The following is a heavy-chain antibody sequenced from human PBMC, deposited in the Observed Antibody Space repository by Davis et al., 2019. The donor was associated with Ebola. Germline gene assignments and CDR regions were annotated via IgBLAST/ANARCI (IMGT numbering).Heavy chain of an antibody. D-gene: IGHD5-12*01. CDR2: ISDDGTSK. CDR1: GFPFSSFG. Sequence: GGSLRLSCAASGFPFSSFGMHWVRQGPGKGLDWVASISDDGTSKFYADYVKGRFTISRDNSKNTVSLQMSSLRAEDTAVYYCARWGPMATINGPVDYWGQGTLVTVSS. J-gene: IGHJ4*02. V-gene: IGHV3-30*03. CDR3: ARWGPMATINGPVDY.